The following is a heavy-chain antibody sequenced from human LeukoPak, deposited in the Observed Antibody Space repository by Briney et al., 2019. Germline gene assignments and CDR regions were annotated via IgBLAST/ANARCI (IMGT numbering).Heavy chain of an antibody. Sequence: GGSLRLFCAASGFTFSSYSMNWVRQAPGKGLEWVSYISRSSSTIYYADSVKGRFTISRDNAKNSLYLQMNSLRAEDTAVYYCAREGEDLSSGDEYDAFDIWGQGTMVTVSS. J-gene: IGHJ3*02. V-gene: IGHV3-48*01. CDR1: GFTFSSYS. D-gene: IGHD2-15*01. CDR2: ISRSSSTI. CDR3: AREGEDLSSGDEYDAFDI.